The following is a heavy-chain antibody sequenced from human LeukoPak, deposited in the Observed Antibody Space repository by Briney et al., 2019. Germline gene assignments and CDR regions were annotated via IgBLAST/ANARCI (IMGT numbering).Heavy chain of an antibody. CDR2: ISYSGST. V-gene: IGHV4-59*01. CDR1: GDSISTYS. D-gene: IGHD2-2*01. CDR3: VRGYQLLPDAFDI. J-gene: IGHJ3*02. Sequence: PSETLSLTCTVSGDSISTYSWIYIRQPPGKGLEWIGNISYSGSTKYNPSLKSRVTISLDTSKNQFSLKLSSVTAADTAVYYCVRGYQLLPDAFDIWGPGTMVTVSS.